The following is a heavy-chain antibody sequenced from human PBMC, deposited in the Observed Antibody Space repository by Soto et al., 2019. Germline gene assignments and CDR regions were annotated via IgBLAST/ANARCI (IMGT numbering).Heavy chain of an antibody. J-gene: IGHJ4*02. CDR3: ARDNPPQRGYSYGYPAH. CDR1: GGSISSGGYY. Sequence: SETLSLTCTVSGGSISSGGYYWSWIRQHPGKGLEWIGYIYYSGSTYYNPSLKSRVTISVDTSKNQFSLKLSSVTAADTAVYYCARDNPPQRGYSYGYPAHWGQGTLVTVSS. CDR2: IYYSGST. D-gene: IGHD5-18*01. V-gene: IGHV4-30-4*08.